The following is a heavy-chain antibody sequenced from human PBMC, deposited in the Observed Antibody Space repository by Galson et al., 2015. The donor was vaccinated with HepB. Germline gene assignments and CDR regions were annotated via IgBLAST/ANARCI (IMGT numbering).Heavy chain of an antibody. J-gene: IGHJ2*01. V-gene: IGHV5-51*01. Sequence: QSGAEVKKPGESLRISCKASGYSFTGYWIGWVRQMPGKGLEWMGIIYPADSQTRYNPSFQGQVTISADKSITTAYLQWIRLKASDTAMYYCVRRTDTDWYFDLWGRGTLVTVSP. CDR3: VRRTDTDWYFDL. CDR2: IYPADSQT. D-gene: IGHD3-9*01. CDR1: GYSFTGYW.